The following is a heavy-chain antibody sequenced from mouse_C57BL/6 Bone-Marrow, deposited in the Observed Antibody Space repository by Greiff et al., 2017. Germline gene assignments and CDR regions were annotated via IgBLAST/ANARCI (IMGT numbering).Heavy chain of an antibody. D-gene: IGHD1-1*01. CDR1: GYTFTSYW. CDR2: IYPGSGST. Sequence: QVQLQQPGAELVKPGASVKMSCKASGYTFTSYWITWVKQRPGQGLEWIGDIYPGSGSTNYNEKFKSKATLTVDTSSSTAYMQLSSLTSEDSAVYYCARGIYYYGSTVAYWGQGTLVTVSA. J-gene: IGHJ3*01. CDR3: ARGIYYYGSTVAY. V-gene: IGHV1-55*01.